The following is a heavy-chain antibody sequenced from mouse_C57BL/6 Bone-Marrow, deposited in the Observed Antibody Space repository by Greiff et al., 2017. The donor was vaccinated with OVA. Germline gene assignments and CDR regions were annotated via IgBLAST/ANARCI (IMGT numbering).Heavy chain of an antibody. D-gene: IGHD2-14*01. CDR1: GYTFTSYD. CDR3: ARAVIYTRVGTGDMDV. V-gene: IGHV1-85*01. J-gene: IGHJ4*01. Sequence: QVQLKESGPELVKPGASVKLSCKASGYTFTSYDINWVKQRPGQGLEWIGWIYPRDGSTKYNEKFKGKATFTVDTSSSTAYMELSSLTSEDSAIYFCARAVIYTRVGTGDMDVWGKGTTVTVSS. CDR2: IYPRDGST.